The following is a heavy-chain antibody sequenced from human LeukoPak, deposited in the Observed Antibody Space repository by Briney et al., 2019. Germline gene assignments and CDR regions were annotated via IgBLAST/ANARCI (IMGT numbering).Heavy chain of an antibody. D-gene: IGHD2-21*02. CDR1: GGTFSSYA. V-gene: IGHV1-46*01. CDR2: INPSGGST. J-gene: IGHJ4*02. CDR3: ARGCDGGDCYPGLDY. Sequence: GSSVKVSCKASGGTFSSYAISWVRQAPGQGLEWMGIINPSGGSTSYAQKFQGRVTMTRDTSTSTVYMELSSLRSEDTAVYYCARGCDGGDCYPGLDYWGQGTLVTVSS.